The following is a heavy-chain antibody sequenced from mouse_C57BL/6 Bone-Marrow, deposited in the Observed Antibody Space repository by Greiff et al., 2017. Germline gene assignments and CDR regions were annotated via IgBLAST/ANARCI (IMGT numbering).Heavy chain of an antibody. J-gene: IGHJ3*01. CDR1: GFNIKDDY. V-gene: IGHV14-4*01. Sequence: EVKVVESGAELVRPGASVKLSCTASGFNIKDDYMHWVKQRPEQGLEWIGWIDPENGDTEYASKFQGKATITADTSSNTAYRQLSSLTSEDTAVYYWTTGYYGSSFLAYWGQGTLVTVSA. CDR3: TTGYYGSSFLAY. CDR2: IDPENGDT. D-gene: IGHD1-1*01.